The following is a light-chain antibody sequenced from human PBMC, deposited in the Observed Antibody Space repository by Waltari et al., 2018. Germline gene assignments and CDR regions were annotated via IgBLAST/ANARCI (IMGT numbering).Light chain of an antibody. Sequence: SALTQPASVSGSPGQSITLSCTGHSSDLGGYYYVSWYQQHPVQAPKLMIYVVSNPPSGVSNRFSGSKSGNTASLTISGLQAEDEADYYCSSYTSSSTMVFGGGTKLTVL. CDR1: SSDLGGYYY. J-gene: IGLJ3*02. CDR2: VVS. V-gene: IGLV2-14*01. CDR3: SSYTSSSTMV.